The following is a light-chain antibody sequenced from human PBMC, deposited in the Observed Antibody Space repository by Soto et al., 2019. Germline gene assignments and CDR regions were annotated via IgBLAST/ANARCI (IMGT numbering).Light chain of an antibody. CDR2: AAS. Sequence: AIRMTQSPSSFSASTGDRVTITCRASQGISSYLAWYQQKPGKAPKLLISAASTLQSGVPSRCSGSGFGTDFTLTISCLQSEDFATYDCKQYYSYPRTFGQGTKVEIK. V-gene: IGKV1-8*01. J-gene: IGKJ1*01. CDR1: QGISSY. CDR3: KQYYSYPRT.